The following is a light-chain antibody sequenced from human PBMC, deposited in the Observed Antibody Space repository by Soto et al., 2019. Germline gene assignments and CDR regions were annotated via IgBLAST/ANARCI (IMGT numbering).Light chain of an antibody. V-gene: IGKV1-8*01. J-gene: IGKJ5*01. CDR3: QQYYSYPHT. CDR2: AAS. CDR1: QGISSY. Sequence: AIRMTQSPSSFSASTGDRVTITCRASQGISSYLAWYQQKPGKAPKLLIYAASTLQSGVPSRFSGSGSGTDFTLTILCLQSEDFATCSCQQYYSYPHTFGQGTRLEIK.